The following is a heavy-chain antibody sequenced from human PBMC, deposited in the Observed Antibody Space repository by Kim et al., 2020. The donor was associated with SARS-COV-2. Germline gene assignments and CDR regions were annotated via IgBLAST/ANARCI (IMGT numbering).Heavy chain of an antibody. CDR2: IYYSGST. J-gene: IGHJ6*03. CDR1: GGSISSSSYY. Sequence: SETLSLTCTVSGGSISSSSYYWGWIRQPPGKGLEWIGSIYYSGSTYYNPSLKSRVTISVDTSKNQFSLKLSSVTAADTAVYYCARQVVGPEGLVVPEKYYYYYYMDVWGKGTTVTVSS. D-gene: IGHD2-2*01. V-gene: IGHV4-39*01. CDR3: ARQVVGPEGLVVPEKYYYYYYMDV.